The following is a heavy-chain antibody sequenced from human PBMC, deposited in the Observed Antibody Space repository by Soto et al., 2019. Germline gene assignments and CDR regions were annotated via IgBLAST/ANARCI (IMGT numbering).Heavy chain of an antibody. CDR2: IYYSGST. CDR1: GGSISSGGYY. D-gene: IGHD5-12*01. V-gene: IGHV4-31*03. Sequence: QVQLQESGPGLVKPSQTLSLTCTVSGGSISSGGYYWSWIRQHPGKGLEWIGYIYYSGSTYYNPSLKSRVTISVDTSKNQFSLKLSSVTAAVTAVYYCARDLLVSWLRFSSEENYYYYGMDVWGQGTTVTVSS. CDR3: ARDLLVSWLRFSSEENYYYYGMDV. J-gene: IGHJ6*02.